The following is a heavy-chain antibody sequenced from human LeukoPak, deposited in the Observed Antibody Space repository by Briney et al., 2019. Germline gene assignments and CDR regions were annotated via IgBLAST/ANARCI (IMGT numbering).Heavy chain of an antibody. CDR1: GGSFSGYY. CDR3: ARSEVKILDY. Sequence: SETLSLTCAVYGGSFSGYYWSWIRQPPGKGLEWIGEINHSGSTNYNPSLKSRVTISVDTSKNQFSLKLSSVTAADTAVYYCARSEVKILDYWGQGTLVTVSS. J-gene: IGHJ4*02. D-gene: IGHD4-23*01. V-gene: IGHV4-34*01. CDR2: INHSGST.